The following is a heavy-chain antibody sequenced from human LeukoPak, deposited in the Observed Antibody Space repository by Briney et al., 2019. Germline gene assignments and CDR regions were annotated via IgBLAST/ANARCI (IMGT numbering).Heavy chain of an antibody. D-gene: IGHD2-2*01. J-gene: IGHJ6*03. CDR2: IYTSGST. V-gene: IGHV4-61*02. CDR1: GGSVSSGSDY. CDR3: ASVRKGYCSSTSCYAKGYYYYYMDV. Sequence: SETLSLTCTVSGGSVSSGSDYWSWIRQPAGKGLEWIGRIYTSGSTNYNPSLKSRVTISLDTSKNQFSLKLSSVTAADTAVYYCASVRKGYCSSTSCYAKGYYYYYMDVWGKGTTVTISS.